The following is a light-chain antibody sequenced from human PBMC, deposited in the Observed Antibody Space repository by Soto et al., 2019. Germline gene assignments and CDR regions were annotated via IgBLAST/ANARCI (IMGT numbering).Light chain of an antibody. J-gene: IGKJ4*01. CDR1: QTVDTNY. CDR2: GAS. CDR3: QQYGSSPLT. Sequence: EIVLTQSPGTLSLSPGERATLSCRASQTVDTNYLAWYQQIPGQAPRLLIYGASSRATGIPDRFSGSGSGTDFTLTISRLEPEDSAVYYCQQYGSSPLTFGGGTKVDIK. V-gene: IGKV3-20*01.